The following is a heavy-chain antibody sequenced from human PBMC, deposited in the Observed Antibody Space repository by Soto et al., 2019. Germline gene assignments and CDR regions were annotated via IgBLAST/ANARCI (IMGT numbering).Heavy chain of an antibody. V-gene: IGHV3-33*01. D-gene: IGHD3-10*01. CDR2: IWYDGSNK. CDR3: ARAFYYYGSGSHYGRLDY. CDR1: GFSFRSSG. Sequence: GGSLRLAGTAGGFSFRSSGMHWVRQAPGKGLEWVSVIWYDGSNKYYADSVKGRFTISRDNSKNTLYLKMNGWRAEDTAVYYCARAFYYYGSGSHYGRLDYSGQGTLVTAS. J-gene: IGHJ4*02.